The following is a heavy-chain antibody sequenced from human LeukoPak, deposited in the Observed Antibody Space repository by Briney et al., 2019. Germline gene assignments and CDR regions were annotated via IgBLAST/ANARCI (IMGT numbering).Heavy chain of an antibody. V-gene: IGHV3-33*06. J-gene: IGHJ4*02. CDR2: IWSDGSNK. CDR3: AKDPPTHLWFGELLLGGGDDFDY. CDR1: GFTFSTYG. D-gene: IGHD3-10*01. Sequence: GGSLRLSCAASGFTFSTYGMHWVRQAPGKGLEWVAVIWSDGSNKYYADSVRGRFTISRDNSKNTLYLQMNSLRAEDTAVYYCAKDPPTHLWFGELLLGGGDDFDYWGQGTLVTVSS.